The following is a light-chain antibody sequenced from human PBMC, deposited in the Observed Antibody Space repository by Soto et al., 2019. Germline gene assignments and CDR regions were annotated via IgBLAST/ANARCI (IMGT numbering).Light chain of an antibody. J-gene: IGLJ1*01. Sequence: QSVLTQPASVSGSPGQSITISCTGTSSDVGGYNFVSWYQQHPGKAPKLMIYDVSSRPSGVSDRFSGSKSGNTAFLTISGLQSECEADYYCSSYTSSSTYVFGTGTKVTVL. CDR3: SSYTSSSTYV. CDR1: SSDVGGYNF. CDR2: DVS. V-gene: IGLV2-14*01.